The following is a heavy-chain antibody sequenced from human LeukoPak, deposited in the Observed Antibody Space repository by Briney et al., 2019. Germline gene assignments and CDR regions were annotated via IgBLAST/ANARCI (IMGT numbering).Heavy chain of an antibody. V-gene: IGHV6-1*01. CDR1: RDSVSSNIAA. Sequence: HSQTLSLTSAISRDSVSSNIAAWNWTRQSPSRCLELLGSTYYRAKWYNDYAVSVKTRITINPATSKNQFSLQLNSVTPDDPAAYYCGREENYNDFWSGYYTGSVDVVYWGQGTLVTVS. CDR3: GREENYNDFWSGYYTGSVDVVY. J-gene: IGHJ4*02. D-gene: IGHD3-3*01. CDR2: TYYRAKWYN.